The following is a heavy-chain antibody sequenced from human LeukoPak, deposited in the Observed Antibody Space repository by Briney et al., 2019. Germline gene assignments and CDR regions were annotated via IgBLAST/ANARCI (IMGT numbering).Heavy chain of an antibody. Sequence: SETLSLTCAVYGGSFSGYYWTWIRQPPGKGLEWIGSIYYSGSTYYNPSLKSRVTISVDTSKNQFSLKLSSVTAADTAVYYCARQTRRVIVVATGFDPWGQGTLVTVSS. CDR2: IYYSGST. CDR1: GGSFSGYY. V-gene: IGHV4-34*01. D-gene: IGHD3-22*01. J-gene: IGHJ5*02. CDR3: ARQTRRVIVVATGFDP.